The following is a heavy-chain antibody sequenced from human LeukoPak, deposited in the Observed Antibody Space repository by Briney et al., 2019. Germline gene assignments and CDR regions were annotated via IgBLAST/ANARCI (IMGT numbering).Heavy chain of an antibody. CDR1: GGTFSSYA. CDR2: IIPILGIA. CDR3: ARDLKGGYDSYYYYYYGMDV. V-gene: IGHV1-69*04. Sequence: SVKVSCKASGGTFSSYAISWVRQAPGQGLEWMGRIIPILGIANYAQKFQGRVTITADKSTSTAYMKLSSLRSEDTAVYYCARDLKGGYDSYYYYYYGMDVWGQGTAVTVSS. D-gene: IGHD5-12*01. J-gene: IGHJ6*02.